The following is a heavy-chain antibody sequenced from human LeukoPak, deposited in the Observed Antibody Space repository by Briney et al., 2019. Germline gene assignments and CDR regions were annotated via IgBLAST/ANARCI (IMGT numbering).Heavy chain of an antibody. Sequence: GGSLRLSCAASGVTVGNNYMNWVRQAPGKGLEWVSLIYSGGTTHYADSAKGRFTISRDNSKNTLYLQMNSLRVDDTAVYYCARDPPAVAANTYGWGQGTLVTVSS. CDR3: ARDPPAVAANTYG. V-gene: IGHV3-66*01. J-gene: IGHJ4*02. D-gene: IGHD6-6*01. CDR1: GVTVGNNY. CDR2: IYSGGTT.